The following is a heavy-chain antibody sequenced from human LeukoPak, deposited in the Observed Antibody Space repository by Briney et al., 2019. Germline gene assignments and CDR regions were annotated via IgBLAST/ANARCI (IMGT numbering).Heavy chain of an antibody. Sequence: ASVKVSCKASGYTFTSYGISWVRQAPGQGLEWMGWISAYNGNTNYAQKLQGRVTMTTDTSTSTAYMELRSLRSDDTAVYYCARDGPHPDYYDSSGYPWDYWGQGTLVTVSS. D-gene: IGHD3-22*01. CDR2: ISAYNGNT. V-gene: IGHV1-18*04. CDR3: ARDGPHPDYYDSSGYPWDY. CDR1: GYTFTSYG. J-gene: IGHJ4*02.